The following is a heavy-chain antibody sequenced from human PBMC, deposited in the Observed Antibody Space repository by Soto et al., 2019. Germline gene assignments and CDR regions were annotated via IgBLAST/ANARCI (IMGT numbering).Heavy chain of an antibody. J-gene: IGHJ6*02. CDR1: GFTFSTYA. CDR2: ISSDGSNK. Sequence: GGSLRLSCAASGFTFSTYAMDWVRQAPGRGLEWVAVISSDGSNKYYADSVKGRFTISRDNSESTLYLQMNSLRAEDTAVYYCARGRGECEGDYFYYSGMDVWGQGTTVTVSS. V-gene: IGHV3-30-3*01. D-gene: IGHD3-16*01. CDR3: ARGRGECEGDYFYYSGMDV.